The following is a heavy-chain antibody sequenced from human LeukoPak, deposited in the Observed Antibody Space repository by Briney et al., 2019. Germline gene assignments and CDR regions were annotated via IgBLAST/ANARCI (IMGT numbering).Heavy chain of an antibody. CDR3: ARDRVEYDILTGYRTYNWFDP. V-gene: IGHV3-30*02. Sequence: GGSLRLSCVASGFTFSSNGMHWVRQAPGKGLEWVTFIQYDGSKKYYADSVKGRFTISRDNSKNTLYLQMNSLRAEDTAVYYCARDRVEYDILTGYRTYNWFDPWGQGTLVTVSS. CDR2: IQYDGSKK. J-gene: IGHJ5*02. D-gene: IGHD3-9*01. CDR1: GFTFSSNG.